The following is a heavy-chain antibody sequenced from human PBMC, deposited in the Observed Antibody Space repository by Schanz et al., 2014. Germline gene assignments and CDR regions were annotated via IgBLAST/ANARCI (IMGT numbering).Heavy chain of an antibody. D-gene: IGHD3-16*01. J-gene: IGHJ3*01. Sequence: LVESGGGVVQPGRSLRLSCAASGFTFSSYGMHWVRQVPGKGLEWVAVTSTDGTKTYYAASVRGRFTISRDNSKNTVYLQMNSLRSEDTAVYYCTRDRGALINHNDALDLWGQGTMVSVS. V-gene: IGHV3-30*19. CDR2: TSTDGTKT. CDR1: GFTFSSYG. CDR3: TRDRGALINHNDALDL.